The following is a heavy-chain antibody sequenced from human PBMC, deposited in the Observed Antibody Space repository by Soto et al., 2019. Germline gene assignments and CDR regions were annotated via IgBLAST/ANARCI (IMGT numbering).Heavy chain of an antibody. D-gene: IGHD3-16*01. V-gene: IGHV3-30*18. CDR2: ISYDGSNK. CDR1: GLTFSSYG. Sequence: GGSLRLSCAASGLTFSSYGMHWVRQAPGKGLEWVAVISYDGSNKYYADSVKGRFTISRDNSKNTLYLQMNSLRAEDTAVYYCVKDWGATGDYYYYYGIDVWGQGTTVTVSS. J-gene: IGHJ6*02. CDR3: VKDWGATGDYYYYYGIDV.